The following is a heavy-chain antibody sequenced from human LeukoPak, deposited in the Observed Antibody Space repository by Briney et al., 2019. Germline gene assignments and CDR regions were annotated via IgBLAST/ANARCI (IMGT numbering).Heavy chain of an antibody. V-gene: IGHV3-7*01. Sequence: PGGSLRLSCAASGFTFSSYWMSWVRQAPGKGLEWVANIKQDGSEKYYVDSVKGRFTISRDNAKNTLYLQMNSLRAEDTAVYYCAKSGQCSGGSCYFFDYWGQGTLVTVSS. CDR1: GFTFSSYW. D-gene: IGHD2-15*01. CDR3: AKSGQCSGGSCYFFDY. J-gene: IGHJ4*02. CDR2: IKQDGSEK.